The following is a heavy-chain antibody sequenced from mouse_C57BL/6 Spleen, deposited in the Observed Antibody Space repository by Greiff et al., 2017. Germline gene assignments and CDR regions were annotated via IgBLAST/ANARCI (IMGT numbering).Heavy chain of an antibody. J-gene: IGHJ2*01. CDR2: IYPRSGNT. V-gene: IGHV1-81*01. D-gene: IGHD1-1*01. CDR1: GYTFTSYG. CDR3: ARVRYYGSSGSFDY. Sequence: VQLVESGAELARPGASVKLSCKASGYTFTSYGISWVKQRTGQGLEWIGEIYPRSGNTYYNEKFKGKATLTADKSSSTAYMELRSLTSEDSAVYFCARVRYYGSSGSFDYWGQGTTLTVSS.